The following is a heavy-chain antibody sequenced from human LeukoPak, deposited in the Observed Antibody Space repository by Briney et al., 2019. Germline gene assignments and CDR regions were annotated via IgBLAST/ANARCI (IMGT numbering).Heavy chain of an antibody. V-gene: IGHV3-43D*03. CDR2: VSWDGGTT. CDR1: GFTFSSYA. Sequence: PGGSLRLSCAASGFTFSSYAMSWVRQAPRKGLEWVSFVSWDGGTTYYAHSVKGRFTISRNNSKDSLCLQMNSLRAEDTALYYCAKDIGDSSDSSGLDCWGQGTQVTVSS. CDR3: AKDIGDSSDSSGLDC. D-gene: IGHD3-22*01. J-gene: IGHJ4*02.